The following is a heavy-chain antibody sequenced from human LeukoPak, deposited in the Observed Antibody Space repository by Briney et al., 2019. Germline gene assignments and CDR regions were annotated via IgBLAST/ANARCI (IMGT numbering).Heavy chain of an antibody. V-gene: IGHV4-4*07. CDR2: IYTSGST. CDR1: GGSISSHY. J-gene: IGHJ5*02. Sequence: PSETLSLTCTVSGGSISSHYWSWIRQPPGKGLEWIGRIYTSGSTNYNPSLKSRVTMSVDTSKNQFSLKLSSVTAADTAVYYCARASIAAAGTNWFDPWGQGTLVTVSS. D-gene: IGHD6-13*01. CDR3: ARASIAAAGTNWFDP.